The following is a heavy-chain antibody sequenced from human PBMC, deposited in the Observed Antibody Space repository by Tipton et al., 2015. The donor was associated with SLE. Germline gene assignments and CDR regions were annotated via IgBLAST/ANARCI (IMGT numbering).Heavy chain of an antibody. J-gene: IGHJ4*02. V-gene: IGHV3-7*01. D-gene: IGHD6-13*01. Sequence: SLRLSCAASGFTFRSYAITWVRQAPGKGLEWVANIKQDGSGKYYVDSVKGRFTISRDNAKNSLYLQMNSLRAEDTAVYYCARSIAAAGALGYWGQGTLVTVSS. CDR1: GFTFRSYA. CDR3: ARSIAAAGALGY. CDR2: IKQDGSGK.